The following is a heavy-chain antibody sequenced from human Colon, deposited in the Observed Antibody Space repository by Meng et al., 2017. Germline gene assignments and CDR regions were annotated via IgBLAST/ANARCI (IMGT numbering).Heavy chain of an antibody. CDR3: ARANSGNHHTPNDAFDF. CDR1: GFTFSDYY. V-gene: IGHV3-11*01. CDR2: ISNSGSNR. J-gene: IGHJ3*01. Sequence: GGSLRLSCAASGFTFSDYYMTWIRQAPGKGLEWVSHISNSGSNRHYADSVKGRFTISRDNAKNSVYLQMNSVRAEDTAVFYCARANSGNHHTPNDAFDFWGHGTLVTVSS. D-gene: IGHD1-26*01.